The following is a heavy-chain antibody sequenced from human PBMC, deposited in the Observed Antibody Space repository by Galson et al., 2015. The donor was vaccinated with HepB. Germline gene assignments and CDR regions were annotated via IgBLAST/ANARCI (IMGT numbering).Heavy chain of an antibody. J-gene: IGHJ4*02. CDR1: GFTFSDYW. CDR3: ARPYYATSGYYGY. Sequence: SLRLSCAASGFTFSDYWMHWVRQVPGKGLVWVSRIHPDGSSINYADSVKGRFTISRDNAKNTLYLQMNSLRAEDTAVYYCARPYYATSGYYGYWGQGTLVTVSS. CDR2: IHPDGSSI. V-gene: IGHV3-74*01. D-gene: IGHD3-22*01.